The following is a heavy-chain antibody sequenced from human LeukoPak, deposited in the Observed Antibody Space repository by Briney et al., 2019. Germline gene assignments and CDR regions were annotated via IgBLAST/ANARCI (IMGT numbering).Heavy chain of an antibody. D-gene: IGHD2-21*02. CDR2: IIPIFGTA. CDR1: GGTFSSYA. Sequence: SVKVSCKASGGTFSSYAISWVRQAPGQGLEWMGGIIPIFGTANYAQKFQGRVTVTADESTSTAYMELSSLRSEDTAVYYYARGAVHCGGDCYSGVNYYYYYMDVWGKGTTVTISS. J-gene: IGHJ6*03. CDR3: ARGAVHCGGDCYSGVNYYYYYMDV. V-gene: IGHV1-69*13.